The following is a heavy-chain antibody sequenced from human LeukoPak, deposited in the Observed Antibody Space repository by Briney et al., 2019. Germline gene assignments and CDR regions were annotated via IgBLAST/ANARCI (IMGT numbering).Heavy chain of an antibody. CDR3: ASDSGSYYNYYGMDV. Sequence: GGSLRLSCAASGFTVSSNYMSWVRQAPGKGLEWVSVIYSGGSTYYADSVKGRFTISRDNSKNTLYLQMNSLRAEDTAVYYCASDSGSYYNYYGMDVWGQGTTVTVSS. J-gene: IGHJ6*02. V-gene: IGHV3-53*01. CDR2: IYSGGST. D-gene: IGHD1-26*01. CDR1: GFTVSSNY.